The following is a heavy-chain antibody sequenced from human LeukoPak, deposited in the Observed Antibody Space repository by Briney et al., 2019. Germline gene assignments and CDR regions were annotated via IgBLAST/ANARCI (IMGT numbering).Heavy chain of an antibody. CDR1: GFTFSSYA. Sequence: GGSLRLSCAASGFTFSSYAMSWVRQAPGKGLEWVSGISDSGGSTYYADSAKGRFTISRDNSKNTLYLRMNSLRAEDTAVYYCARDPVSTSGEGYFDYWGQGTLVTVSS. CDR3: ARDPVSTSGEGYFDY. CDR2: ISDSGGST. J-gene: IGHJ4*02. D-gene: IGHD2-2*01. V-gene: IGHV3-23*01.